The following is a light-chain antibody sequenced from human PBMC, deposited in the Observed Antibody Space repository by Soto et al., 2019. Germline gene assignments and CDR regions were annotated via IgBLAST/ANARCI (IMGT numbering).Light chain of an antibody. J-gene: IGKJ3*01. Sequence: DIQMTQSPSSLSASVGDTVTITCRASQRIGRLLSWYQQQPGKAPKLLIYDGFTLQGGVPSRFSGSGSGTDFTLTTGSLQPEDFTPYYCQQTDRPPFTFRPGTKLDVK. CDR1: QRIGRL. CDR3: QQTDRPPFT. CDR2: DGF. V-gene: IGKV1-39*01.